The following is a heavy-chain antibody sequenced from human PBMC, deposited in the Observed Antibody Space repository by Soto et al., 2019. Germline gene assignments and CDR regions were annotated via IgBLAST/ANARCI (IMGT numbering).Heavy chain of an antibody. CDR1: EFTFSSYI. CDR2: ISSSSSYI. Sequence: LXLFCPASEFTFSSYIMNWVRQAPGKGLEWVSSISSSSSYIYYADSVKGRFTISRDNAKNSLYLQMNSLRAEDTAVYYCAGTGTTNAFDIWGQGTMVTVSS. V-gene: IGHV3-21*01. D-gene: IGHD1-1*01. CDR3: AGTGTTNAFDI. J-gene: IGHJ3*02.